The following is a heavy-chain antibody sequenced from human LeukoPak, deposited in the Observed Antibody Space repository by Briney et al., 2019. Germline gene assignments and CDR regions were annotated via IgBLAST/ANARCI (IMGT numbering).Heavy chain of an antibody. CDR2: ISSSSSTI. D-gene: IGHD1-7*01. CDR1: GFTFSSYS. Sequence: GGSLRLSCAASGFTFSSYSMNWVRQAPGKGLEWVSYISSSSSTIYYADSVKGRFTISRDNAKNSLYLQMNSLRAEDTAVYYCARDITGTTYWGQGTLVTVSS. CDR3: ARDITGTTY. V-gene: IGHV3-48*01. J-gene: IGHJ4*02.